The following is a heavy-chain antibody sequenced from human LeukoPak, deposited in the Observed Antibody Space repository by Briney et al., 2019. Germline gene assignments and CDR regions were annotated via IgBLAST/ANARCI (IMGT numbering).Heavy chain of an antibody. J-gene: IGHJ6*02. CDR2: IWYDGSNK. V-gene: IGHV3-33*06. CDR3: AKDLYGFYAMDV. D-gene: IGHD4-17*01. Sequence: GGSLRLSWAASGFTFSSYGMHWVRQAPGKGLEWVAVIWYDGSNKYYADSVKGRFTISRDNSKNTLYLQMNSLRAEDTAVYYCAKDLYGFYAMDVWGQGTTVTVSS. CDR1: GFTFSSYG.